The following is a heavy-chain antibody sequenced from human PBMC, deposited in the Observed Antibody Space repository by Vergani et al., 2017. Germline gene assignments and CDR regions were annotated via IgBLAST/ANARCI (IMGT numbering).Heavy chain of an antibody. J-gene: IGHJ4*02. V-gene: IGHV5-51*01. D-gene: IGHD6-6*01. Sequence: EVQMVQSGAEVKKPGESLKISCKGSGYSFTSYWIGWVRQMPGEGLEWMGIISPGESDSRYSPSFQGQVTISADKSISTAYLQWSSLKASDTARYYCARKYSSSSGTSPFDYWGQGTLVTVSS. CDR2: ISPGESDS. CDR1: GYSFTSYW. CDR3: ARKYSSSSGTSPFDY.